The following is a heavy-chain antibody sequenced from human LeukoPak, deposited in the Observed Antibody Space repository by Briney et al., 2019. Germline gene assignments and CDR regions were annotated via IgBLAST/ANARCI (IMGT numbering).Heavy chain of an antibody. D-gene: IGHD2-15*01. CDR1: GYTFTSYY. J-gene: IGHJ3*02. CDR2: INPSGGST. V-gene: IGHV1-46*01. CDR3: ARVRGDIVVVVAATDAFDI. Sequence: ASVKVSCKASGYTFTSYYMHWVRQAPGQGLEWMGIINPSGGSTSYAQKFQGRVTMTRDMSTSTAYMELSSLRSEDTAVYYCARVRGDIVVVVAATDAFDIWGQGTMVTVSS.